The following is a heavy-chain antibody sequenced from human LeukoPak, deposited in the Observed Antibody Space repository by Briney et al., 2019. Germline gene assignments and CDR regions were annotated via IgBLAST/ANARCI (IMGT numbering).Heavy chain of an antibody. V-gene: IGHV3-23*01. D-gene: IGHD3-22*01. CDR2: ISTDSGST. CDR3: AKMGAYYDSSGYSRWFEP. CDR1: GFTFSNYA. J-gene: IGHJ5*02. Sequence: PGGSLRLSCVMSGFTFSNYAMNWVRQAPGKGLEWISDISTDSGSTYHIESVRGRFTISRDNSKSTLYLQMNSLRADDTAVYYCAKMGAYYDSSGYSRWFEPWGQGTLVSVSS.